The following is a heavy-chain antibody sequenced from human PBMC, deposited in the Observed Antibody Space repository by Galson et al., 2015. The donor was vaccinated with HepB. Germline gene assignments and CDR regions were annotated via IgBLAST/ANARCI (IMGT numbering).Heavy chain of an antibody. CDR2: ISSDGRNN. CDR3: AREDSWYIDS. D-gene: IGHD6-13*01. CDR1: GFSFMTSP. Sequence: SLRLSCAASGFSFMTSPMHWVRQAPDKGPAWVAVISSDGRNNYYAASVRGRFSIPRDHSKNTLFLQMNSLRSEDTAVYYCAREDSWYIDSWGQGALVTVAS. V-gene: IGHV3-30*04. J-gene: IGHJ4*02.